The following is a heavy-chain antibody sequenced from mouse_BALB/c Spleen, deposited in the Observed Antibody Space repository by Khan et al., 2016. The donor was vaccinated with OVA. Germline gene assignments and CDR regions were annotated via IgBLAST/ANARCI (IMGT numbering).Heavy chain of an antibody. Sequence: MQLEESGPELMKPGASVKISCKASGYSFTTYYMHWVKQSHGKSLEWIGYIDPFNGGNDYNQKFKGKAKLTVDKSSSTAYMHLSSLTSEDSAVYYCARRTFDYWGQGTLVTVSA. CDR1: GYSFTTYY. V-gene: IGHV1S135*01. J-gene: IGHJ3*01. CDR3: ARRTFDY. CDR2: IDPFNGGN. D-gene: IGHD3-3*01.